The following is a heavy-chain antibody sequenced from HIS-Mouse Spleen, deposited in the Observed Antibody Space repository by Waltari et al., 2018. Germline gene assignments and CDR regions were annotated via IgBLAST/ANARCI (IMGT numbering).Heavy chain of an antibody. CDR2: ISYDGSNK. CDR1: GFTFSSYA. J-gene: IGHJ4*02. D-gene: IGHD6-13*01. CDR3: ARSSSWYSDY. Sequence: QVQLVESGGGVVQPGRSLRLSCAASGFTFSSYAMHWVRQAPGKGLEWVAVISYDGSNKYYADSVKGRFTSSRDNSKNTLYLQMNSLRAEDTAVYYCARSSSWYSDYWGQGTLVTVSS. V-gene: IGHV3-30-3*01.